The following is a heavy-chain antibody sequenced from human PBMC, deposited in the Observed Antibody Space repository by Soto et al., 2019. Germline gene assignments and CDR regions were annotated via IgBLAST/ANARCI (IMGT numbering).Heavy chain of an antibody. Sequence: PSETLSLTCTVSGGSISSSSYYWGWIRQPPGKGLEWIGSIYYSGSTYYNPSLKSRVTISVDTSKNQFSLKLSSVTAADTAVYYCATSLITIFGVVNWFDPWGQGTLVTVSS. CDR1: GGSISSSSYY. CDR3: ATSLITIFGVVNWFDP. J-gene: IGHJ5*02. CDR2: IYYSGST. D-gene: IGHD3-3*01. V-gene: IGHV4-39*01.